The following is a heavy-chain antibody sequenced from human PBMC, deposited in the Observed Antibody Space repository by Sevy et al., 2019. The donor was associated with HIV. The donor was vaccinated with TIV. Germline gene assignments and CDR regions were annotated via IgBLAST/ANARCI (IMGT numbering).Heavy chain of an antibody. J-gene: IGHJ6*02. D-gene: IGHD2-15*01. CDR1: GFTFSSYA. V-gene: IGHV3-23*01. Sequence: GGSLRLSCAASGFTFSSYAMSWVRQAPGKGLEWVSAISGRGGSTYYADSVKGRFTISRDNSKNTLYLQMNSLRAEDTAVYYCAKDIVVVVAAHDGMDVWGQGTTVTVSS. CDR2: ISGRGGST. CDR3: AKDIVVVVAAHDGMDV.